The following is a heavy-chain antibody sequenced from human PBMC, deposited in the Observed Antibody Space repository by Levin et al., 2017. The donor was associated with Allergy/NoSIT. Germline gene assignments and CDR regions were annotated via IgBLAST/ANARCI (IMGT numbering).Heavy chain of an antibody. CDR1: GFSLSTSGMC. CDR2: IDWDDDK. Sequence: QTLSLTCTFSGFSLSTSGMCVSWIRQPPGKALEWLALIDWDDDKYYSTSLKTRLTISKDTSKNQVVLTMTNMDPVDTATYYCARIVSFSPIWSSIDYWGQGTLVTVSS. D-gene: IGHD2/OR15-2a*01. V-gene: IGHV2-70*01. J-gene: IGHJ4*02. CDR3: ARIVSFSPIWSSIDY.